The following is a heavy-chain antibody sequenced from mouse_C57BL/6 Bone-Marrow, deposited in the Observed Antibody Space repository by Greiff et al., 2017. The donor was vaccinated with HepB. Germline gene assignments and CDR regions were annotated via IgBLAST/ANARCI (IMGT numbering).Heavy chain of an antibody. J-gene: IGHJ2*01. Sequence: QVQLQQPGAELVKPGASVKMSCKASGYTFTSYWITWVKQRPGQGLEWIGDIYPGSGSTNYNEKFKSKATLTVDTSSSTAYMQLSSLTSEDSAVYYFALYSNNRFDDWGQATTLTVSS. D-gene: IGHD2-5*01. CDR3: ALYSNNRFDD. CDR1: GYTFTSYW. CDR2: IYPGSGST. V-gene: IGHV1-55*01.